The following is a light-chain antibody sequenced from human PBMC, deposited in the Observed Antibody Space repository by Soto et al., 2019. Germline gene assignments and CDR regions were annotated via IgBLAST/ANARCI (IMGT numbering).Light chain of an antibody. CDR2: AAS. Sequence: IQLTQSPSSLSASIGVRITITCRAGQGISTFLAWYQQTPRKAPKLLIYAASTLQSGVPSRFSGSGSGTDFTLTISSLQPEDFATYYCQQLHSYPLTFGGGTKVDIK. CDR1: QGISTF. CDR3: QQLHSYPLT. J-gene: IGKJ4*01. V-gene: IGKV1-9*01.